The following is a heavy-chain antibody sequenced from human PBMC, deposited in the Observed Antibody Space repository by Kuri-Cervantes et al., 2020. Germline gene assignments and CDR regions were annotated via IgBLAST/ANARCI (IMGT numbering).Heavy chain of an antibody. CDR1: GSTFSSYW. V-gene: IGHV3-74*01. D-gene: IGHD2-15*01. CDR3: AHLITRVAYFDY. Sequence: GESLKISCAASGSTFSSYWMHWVRQAPGKGLVWVSRINSDGSSTSYADSVKGRFTISRDNAKNTLYLQMNSLRAEDTAVYYCAHLITRVAYFDYWGQGTLVTVSS. J-gene: IGHJ4*02. CDR2: INSDGSST.